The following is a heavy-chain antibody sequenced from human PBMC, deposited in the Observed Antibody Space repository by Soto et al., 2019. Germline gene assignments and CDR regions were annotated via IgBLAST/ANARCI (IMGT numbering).Heavy chain of an antibody. CDR2: IIPIFGTA. V-gene: IGHV1-69*13. Sequence: GASVKVSCKASGGTFSSYAISWVRQAPGQGLEWMGGIIPIFGTANYAQKFQGRVTITADESTSTAYMELSSLRSEDTAVYYCARSPRSTAPIDYWGQGTLVTVSS. D-gene: IGHD4-17*01. J-gene: IGHJ4*02. CDR3: ARSPRSTAPIDY. CDR1: GGTFSSYA.